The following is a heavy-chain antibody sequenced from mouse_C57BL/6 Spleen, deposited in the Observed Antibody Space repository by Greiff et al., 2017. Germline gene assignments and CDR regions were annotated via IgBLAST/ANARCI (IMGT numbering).Heavy chain of an antibody. D-gene: IGHD2-5*01. CDR2: IYPGSGNT. V-gene: IGHV1-66*01. Sequence: QVQLQQSGPELVKPGASVKISCKASGYSFTSYYIHWVKQRPGQGLEWIGWIYPGSGNTKYNEKFKGKATLTADTSSSTAYMQLSSLTSEDSAVYYCARGDSNYAFDYWGQGTTLTVSS. CDR1: GYSFTSYY. J-gene: IGHJ2*01. CDR3: ARGDSNYAFDY.